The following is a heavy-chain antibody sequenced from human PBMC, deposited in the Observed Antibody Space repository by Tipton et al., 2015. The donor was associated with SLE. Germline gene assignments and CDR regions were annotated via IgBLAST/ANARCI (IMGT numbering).Heavy chain of an antibody. Sequence: QSGPEVKKPGASVKVSCKASGYTFTGYYMHWVRQAPGQGLEWMGWISTYNGNTNYAQKLQGRVTMTSDTSTSTAYMELRSLRSDDTAIYYCARVRVDTAMGVFDFWGQGTLVTVSS. CDR2: ISTYNGNT. J-gene: IGHJ4*02. CDR1: GYTFTGYY. CDR3: ARVRVDTAMGVFDF. D-gene: IGHD5-18*01. V-gene: IGHV1-18*04.